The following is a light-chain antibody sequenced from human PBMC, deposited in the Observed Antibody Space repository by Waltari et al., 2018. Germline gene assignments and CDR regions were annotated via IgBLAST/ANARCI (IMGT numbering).Light chain of an antibody. CDR1: QDIASW. CDR2: AAS. J-gene: IGKJ3*01. V-gene: IGKV1-12*01. Sequence: QMTQSPLSVFASIGDRVAISCRASQDIASWLAWYQQHPGKAPRLLVYAASNLQSGVPSRFSGSGSGTNFTLTINSLQPEDFATYYCQLAQRFPFFGPGTKVDVK. CDR3: QLAQRFPF.